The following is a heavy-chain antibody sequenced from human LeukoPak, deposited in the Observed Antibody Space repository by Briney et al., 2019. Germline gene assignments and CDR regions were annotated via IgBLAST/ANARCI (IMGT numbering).Heavy chain of an antibody. CDR1: GFTFSSYA. D-gene: IGHD4-11*01. V-gene: IGHV3-23*01. CDR2: ISGSGGST. CDR3: AKDPTEYFQH. Sequence: GGSLRLSCAASGFTFSSYAMSWVRPAPGKGREWVSAISGSGGSTYYADSVKGRFTISRDNSKNMLYLQMNSLRAEDTAVYYCAKDPTEYFQHWGQGTLVTVSS. J-gene: IGHJ1*01.